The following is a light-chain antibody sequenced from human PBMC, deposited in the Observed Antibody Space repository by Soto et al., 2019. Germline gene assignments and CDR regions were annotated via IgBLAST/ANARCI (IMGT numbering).Light chain of an antibody. CDR3: QVWDSSSDHVV. V-gene: IGLV3-21*04. CDR2: YDN. CDR1: NIGSKS. Sequence: SYELTQPPSVSVAPGKTARITCGGNNIGSKSVHWYQQKPGQAPRLVISYDNDRPSGIPERFSGSDSGNTVTLTISRVEVGDEADYYCQVWDSSSDHVVFGGGTKLTVL. J-gene: IGLJ3*02.